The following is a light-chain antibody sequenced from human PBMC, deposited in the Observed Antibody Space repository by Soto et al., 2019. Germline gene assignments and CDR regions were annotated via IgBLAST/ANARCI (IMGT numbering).Light chain of an antibody. J-gene: IGLJ2*01. Sequence: QSVLTQPPSVSGAPGQRVTISCTGSSSNIGAGYEVHWYRRLPGTAPKVLIYANSYRASGVPDRFSGSKSGTSASLAITGLQAEDEADYYCQSYDSSLSGYVVFGGGTKLTVL. CDR1: SSNIGAGYE. CDR3: QSYDSSLSGYVV. CDR2: ANS. V-gene: IGLV1-40*01.